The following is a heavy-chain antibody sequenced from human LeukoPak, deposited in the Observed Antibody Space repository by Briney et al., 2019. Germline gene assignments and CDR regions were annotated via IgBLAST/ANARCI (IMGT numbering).Heavy chain of an antibody. V-gene: IGHV1-58*02. CDR1: GFTFTSSA. D-gene: IGHD4-17*01. CDR3: AAGRSDYGDYEGY. J-gene: IGHJ4*02. CDR2: IVVGSGNT. Sequence: SVKVSCKASGFTFTSSAMQWVRQACGQRLEWIGWIVVGSGNTNYAQRFQERVTITRDMSTSTAYMELSSLRSEDTAVYYCAAGRSDYGDYEGYWGQGTLVTVSS.